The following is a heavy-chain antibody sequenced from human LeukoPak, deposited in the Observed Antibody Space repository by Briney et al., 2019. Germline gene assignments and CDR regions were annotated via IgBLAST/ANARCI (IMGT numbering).Heavy chain of an antibody. CDR1: GFTFDDHG. D-gene: IGHD2-2*01. Sequence: PGGSLRLSCAASGFTFDDHGMSWVRQAPGKGLEWVSGIKWDGGRTGYADSVKGRFTISRDNAKNSVYLQMSSLRAEDTAVYYCAKDELPARYCSSTSCYSFWDYWGQGTLVTVSS. CDR3: AKDELPARYCSSTSCYSFWDY. V-gene: IGHV3-20*04. CDR2: IKWDGGRT. J-gene: IGHJ4*02.